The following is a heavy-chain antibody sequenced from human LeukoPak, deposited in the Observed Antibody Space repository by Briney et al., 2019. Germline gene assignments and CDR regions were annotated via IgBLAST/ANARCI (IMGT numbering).Heavy chain of an antibody. J-gene: IGHJ4*02. Sequence: KPSETLSLTCAVYGGSFSGYYWNWIRQPPGKGLEWIGEINHAGGTNYNPSLESRVTMSVDTSKNQISLSLSSATAADTAVYFCARAGTGDRSAVFDSWGQGTQVPVSS. CDR1: GGSFSGYY. CDR2: INHAGGT. D-gene: IGHD7-27*01. V-gene: IGHV4-34*01. CDR3: ARAGTGDRSAVFDS.